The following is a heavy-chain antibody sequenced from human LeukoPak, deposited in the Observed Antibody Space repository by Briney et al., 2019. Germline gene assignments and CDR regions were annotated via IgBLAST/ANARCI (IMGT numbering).Heavy chain of an antibody. D-gene: IGHD3-22*01. CDR1: GFTFSDYW. CDR2: INSDGRDT. V-gene: IGHV3-74*01. Sequence: PGGSLRLSCAASGFTFSDYWMHWVRQAPGKGLEWVSRINSDGRDTNYADSVKGRFTISRDNAKNTLYLQMNSLRAEDTAVYYCAQLPKTYDTGYWGQGTLVTVSS. CDR3: AQLPKTYDTGY. J-gene: IGHJ4*02.